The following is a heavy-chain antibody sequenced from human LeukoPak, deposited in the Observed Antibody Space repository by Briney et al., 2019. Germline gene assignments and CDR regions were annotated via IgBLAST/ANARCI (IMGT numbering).Heavy chain of an antibody. V-gene: IGHV1-46*03. CDR3: ASSGYYWGLLDY. CDR2: INPSGGST. CDR1: GYTFTSYY. D-gene: IGHD3-22*01. Sequence: ASVKVSCKASGYTFTSYYMHWVRQAPGQGLEWMGIINPSGGSTSYAQKFQGRVTMTRDMSTSTVYMELSSLRSEDTAVYYCASSGYYWGLLDYWGQGTLVTVSS. J-gene: IGHJ4*02.